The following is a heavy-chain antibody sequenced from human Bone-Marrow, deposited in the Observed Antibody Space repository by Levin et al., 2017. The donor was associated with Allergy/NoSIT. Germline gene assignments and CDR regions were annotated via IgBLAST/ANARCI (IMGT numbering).Heavy chain of an antibody. CDR3: RPGHYFGGA. J-gene: IGHJ4*02. V-gene: IGHV3-7*01. Sequence: GGSLRLSCTGASTFRVGHSWMNWVRQAPGKGLEWVTNIKANGSEEFYADSVKGRFTISRDNARNTLYLQMNTLRVEDTAVYYCRPGHYFGGAGGRGTLVTVSS. CDR2: IKANGSEE. CDR1: TFRVGHSW. D-gene: IGHD3-10*01.